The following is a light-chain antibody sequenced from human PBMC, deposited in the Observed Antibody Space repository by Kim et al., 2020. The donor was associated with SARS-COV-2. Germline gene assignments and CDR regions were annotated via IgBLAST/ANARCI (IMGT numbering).Light chain of an antibody. Sequence: SVSPGQTASITCSGDKLGDKYACWYQQKPGQSPVLVIYQDSKRPSGIPERFSGSNSGNTATLTISGTQAMDEADYYCQAWDSSTEVLGTGTKVTV. CDR2: QDS. CDR3: QAWDSSTEV. V-gene: IGLV3-1*01. J-gene: IGLJ1*01. CDR1: KLGDKY.